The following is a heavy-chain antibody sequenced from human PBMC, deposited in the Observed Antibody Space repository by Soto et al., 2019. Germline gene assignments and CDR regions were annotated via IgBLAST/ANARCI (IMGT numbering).Heavy chain of an antibody. V-gene: IGHV4-34*01. J-gene: IGHJ4*02. CDR3: ARGLGVVDY. CDR2: INHSGLT. D-gene: IGHD2-8*01. CDR1: GGSFSDYY. Sequence: PSETLSLTCTVSGGSFSDYYWTWIRQPPGKGLEWIGEINHSGLTNYNPSHKSRVTKKIDTSKSQFSLKLNSASAADTAVYYCARGLGVVDYLGQGTLVTVS.